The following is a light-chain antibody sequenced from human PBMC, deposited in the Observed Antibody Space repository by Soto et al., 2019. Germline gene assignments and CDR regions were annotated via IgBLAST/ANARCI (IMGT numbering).Light chain of an antibody. CDR3: QQTYNTRPT. CDR1: QSISTY. Sequence: DIQMTQSPSSLSASVGDRVTITCRASQSISTYLNWYQQKAGLAPKLLIYAASSLQSGVPSRFSGSGSGTDFTLTISSLQAEEFATYNCQQTYNTRPTLGQGT. V-gene: IGKV1-39*01. J-gene: IGKJ1*01. CDR2: AAS.